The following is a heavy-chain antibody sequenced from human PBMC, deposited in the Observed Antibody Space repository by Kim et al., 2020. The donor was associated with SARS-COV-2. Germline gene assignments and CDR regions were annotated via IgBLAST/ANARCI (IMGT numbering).Heavy chain of an antibody. CDR2: ST. Sequence: STNSHPSLKSRITISVDTSKNQFARKLSSVTAADTAVYYCASKGFTFDIWGQGTMVTVSS. CDR3: ASKGFTFDI. V-gene: IGHV4-34*01. J-gene: IGHJ3*02.